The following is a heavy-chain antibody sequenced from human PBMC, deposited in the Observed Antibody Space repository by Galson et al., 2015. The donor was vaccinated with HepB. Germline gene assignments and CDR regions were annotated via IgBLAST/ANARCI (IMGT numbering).Heavy chain of an antibody. CDR2: ISSSSSYI. Sequence: SLRLSCAASGFTFSSYSMNWVRQAPGKGLEWVSSISSSSSYIYYADSVKGRFTISRDNAKNSLYLQMNSLRAEDTAVYYCARDRSLSSTSKLRAFDIWGQGTMVTVSS. CDR3: ARDRSLSSTSKLRAFDI. CDR1: GFTFSSYS. D-gene: IGHD2-2*01. V-gene: IGHV3-21*01. J-gene: IGHJ3*02.